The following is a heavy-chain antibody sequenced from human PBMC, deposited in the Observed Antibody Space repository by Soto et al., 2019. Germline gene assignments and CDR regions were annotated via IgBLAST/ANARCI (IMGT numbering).Heavy chain of an antibody. V-gene: IGHV3-21*01. CDR1: GFTFSSYS. CDR2: ISSSSSYI. D-gene: IGHD5-12*01. Sequence: GGSLSLSCAASGFTFSSYSMNWVRQAPGKGLEWVSSISSSSSYIYYADSVKGRFTISRDNAKNSLYLQMNSLRAEDTAVYYCARGVGYSGYDCWRYWGQGTLVTVSS. J-gene: IGHJ4*02. CDR3: ARGVGYSGYDCWRY.